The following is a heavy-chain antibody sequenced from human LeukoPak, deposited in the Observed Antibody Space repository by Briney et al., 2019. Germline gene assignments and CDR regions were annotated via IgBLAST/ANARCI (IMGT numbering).Heavy chain of an antibody. D-gene: IGHD1-26*01. CDR1: RYTFTTYG. J-gene: IGHJ4*02. Sequence: ASVKVCCKASRYTFTTYGMNWVRQASGQGLEWMGWINPSTGNPTYAQGFTGRFVFSLDTSVSTAYLQISSLKAEDTATYYCAPSGTYYFNYWGQGTQVTVSS. V-gene: IGHV7-4-1*02. CDR3: APSGTYYFNY. CDR2: INPSTGNP.